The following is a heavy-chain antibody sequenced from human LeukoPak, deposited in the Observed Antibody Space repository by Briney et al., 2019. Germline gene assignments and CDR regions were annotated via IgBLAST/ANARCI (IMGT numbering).Heavy chain of an antibody. CDR2: ISSGSTYI. J-gene: IGHJ4*02. V-gene: IGHV3-21*01. D-gene: IGHD3-10*01. CDR3: ARATERITMVRGVLDY. Sequence: GGSLRLSCAASGFTFSTYSMNWVRQAPGKGLEWVSSISSGSTYIYYAESVKGRFTISRDNAKNSLYLQMNSLRAEDTAVYYCARATERITMVRGVLDYWGQGTLVTVSS. CDR1: GFTFSTYS.